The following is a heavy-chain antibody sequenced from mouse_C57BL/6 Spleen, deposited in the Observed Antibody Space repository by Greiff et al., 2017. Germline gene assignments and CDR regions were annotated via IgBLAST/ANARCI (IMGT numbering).Heavy chain of an antibody. Sequence: QVQLQQPGAELVRPGTSVKLSCKASGYTFTSYWMHWVKQRPGQGLEWIGVIDPSDSYTIYNQKFKGKATLTVDTSSSTAYMQLSSLTSEDSAVYYCARVPFTTGYYFDYWGQGTTLSVSS. V-gene: IGHV1-59*01. CDR2: IDPSDSYT. J-gene: IGHJ2*01. CDR3: ARVPFTTGYYFDY. CDR1: GYTFTSYW. D-gene: IGHD2-12*01.